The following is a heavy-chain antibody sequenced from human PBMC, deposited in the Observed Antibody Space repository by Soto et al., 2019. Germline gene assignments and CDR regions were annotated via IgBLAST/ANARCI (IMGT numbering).Heavy chain of an antibody. CDR3: ARAEPPYGDNFDY. CDR2: IYYSGST. D-gene: IGHD4-17*01. V-gene: IGHV4-59*01. CDR1: GGSISSYY. Sequence: PSETLSLTCTVSGGSISSYYWSWIRQPPGKGLEWIGYIYYSGSTNYNPSLKSRVTISVDTSKNQFSLKLSSVTAADTAVYYCARAEPPYGDNFDYWGQGTVVTVSS. J-gene: IGHJ4*02.